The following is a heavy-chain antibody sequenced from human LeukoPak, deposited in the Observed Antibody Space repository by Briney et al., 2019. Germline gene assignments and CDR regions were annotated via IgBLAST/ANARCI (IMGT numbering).Heavy chain of an antibody. Sequence: PSETLSLTCTVSGGSISSGSYYWSWIRQPAGKGLEWIGRIYTSGSTNYNPSLKSRVTRSVDTSKNQFSLKLSSVTAADTDVYYCARAPASDWLLYSVPIYFEYWGQGTLVRVSS. J-gene: IGHJ4*02. V-gene: IGHV4-61*02. CDR1: GGSISSGSYY. CDR3: ARAPASDWLLYSVPIYFEY. D-gene: IGHD3-9*01. CDR2: IYTSGST.